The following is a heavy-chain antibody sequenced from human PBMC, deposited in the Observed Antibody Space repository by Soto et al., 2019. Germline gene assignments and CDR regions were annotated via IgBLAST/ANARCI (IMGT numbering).Heavy chain of an antibody. V-gene: IGHV5-51*01. CDR1: GYSFTSYW. D-gene: IGHD6-25*01. J-gene: IGHJ6*02. Sequence: GEALKISCKGSGYSFTSYWIGLGRQKPGKGLEWMGIIFPGDSDTRYSPSFQGQVTLSVDKSVSTAYLQWSSLKASDTAMYYCARLDYSSGWHYYYGMDGWGHGNTV. CDR3: ARLDYSSGWHYYYGMDG. CDR2: IFPGDSDT.